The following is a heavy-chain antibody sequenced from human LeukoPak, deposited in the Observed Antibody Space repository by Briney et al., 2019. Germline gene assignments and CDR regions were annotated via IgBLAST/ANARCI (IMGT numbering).Heavy chain of an antibody. CDR3: AKDRIKDGYNDY. Sequence: GGSLRLSCATSGFTFTNYAMSWVRQAPGKGLEWVSAIGASGGNTYYADSVKGRFTISRDNSKNMLYLQMNSLRAEDTAVYYCAKDRIKDGYNDYWGQGILVTVSS. CDR1: GFTFTNYA. V-gene: IGHV3-23*01. D-gene: IGHD5-24*01. CDR2: IGASGGNT. J-gene: IGHJ4*02.